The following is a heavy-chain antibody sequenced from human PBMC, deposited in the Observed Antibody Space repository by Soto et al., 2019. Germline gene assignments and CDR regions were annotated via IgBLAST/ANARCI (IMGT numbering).Heavy chain of an antibody. CDR1: GYSFTTYW. V-gene: IGHV5-10-1*01. D-gene: IGHD3-22*01. J-gene: IGHJ4*02. CDR3: ARLTLAQDSSGYHSFDY. CDR2: IDPTDSYT. Sequence: PGESLKISCQASGYSFTTYWISWVRQMPGKGLECMGRIDPTDSYTDYGPSFEGHVTMSVGRSINTAYLEWSSLKASDSAMYYCARLTLAQDSSGYHSFDYWGLGTLVTVSS.